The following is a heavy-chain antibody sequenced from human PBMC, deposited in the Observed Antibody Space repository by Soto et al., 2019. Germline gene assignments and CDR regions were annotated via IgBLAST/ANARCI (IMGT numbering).Heavy chain of an antibody. D-gene: IGHD3-3*01. Sequence: QVQLEESGGGVVQPERSLRLSCAASGFTFSSYGMHWVRQAPGKGLEWGAAISYDGSNKYYADSVKGRFTISRDNSKNTWYLQMNSLRAEVRAVYYCAKNAGLDGENFGYFDYWGQGTLVTVS. CDR2: ISYDGSNK. CDR1: GFTFSSYG. J-gene: IGHJ4*02. CDR3: AKNAGLDGENFGYFDY. V-gene: IGHV3-30*18.